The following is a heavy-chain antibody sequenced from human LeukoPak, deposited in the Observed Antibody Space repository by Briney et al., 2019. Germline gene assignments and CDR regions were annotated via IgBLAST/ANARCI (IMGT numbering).Heavy chain of an antibody. V-gene: IGHV3-23*01. CDR2: ISGSGGST. D-gene: IGHD3-22*01. Sequence: GGSLRLSCAASGFTFSSYAMSWVRQAPGKGLEWVSAISGSGGSTYYANSVKGRFTISRDNSKNTLYLQMNSLRAEDTAVYYCAKDSLPGGYYDSSGYFLLGAFDIWGQGTMVTVSS. J-gene: IGHJ3*02. CDR1: GFTFSSYA. CDR3: AKDSLPGGYYDSSGYFLLGAFDI.